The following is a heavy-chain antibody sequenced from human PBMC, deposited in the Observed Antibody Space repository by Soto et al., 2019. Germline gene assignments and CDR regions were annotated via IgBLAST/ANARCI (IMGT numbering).Heavy chain of an antibody. D-gene: IGHD2-8*01. CDR2: IYWNEDK. Sequence: QITLEESGPTLVKPTQTLTLTCTFSAFSLSTNGVGVGWIRQPPGKPLEWLAVIYWNEDKRYSRSLKGRLSITQDTSKTQLVLTMTTMHPVHTATYYCDHNVMVHTSTGAHDFEYWGPGILVTVFS. CDR1: AFSLSTNGVG. J-gene: IGHJ4*02. V-gene: IGHV2-5*01. CDR3: DHNVMVHTSTGAHDFEY.